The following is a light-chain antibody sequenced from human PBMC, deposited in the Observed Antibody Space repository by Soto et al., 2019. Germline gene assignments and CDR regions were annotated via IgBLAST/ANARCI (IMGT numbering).Light chain of an antibody. CDR2: EVS. Sequence: QSALTQPPSASGSPRQSVTISCTGTSSDVGGYNYVSWYQQHPGKAPKLMIYEVSKRPSGVPDRFSGSKSGNTASLTVSGLQAEDDADYYCSSYAGSNNVVFGGGTKLTVL. J-gene: IGLJ2*01. CDR3: SSYAGSNNVV. CDR1: SSDVGGYNY. V-gene: IGLV2-8*01.